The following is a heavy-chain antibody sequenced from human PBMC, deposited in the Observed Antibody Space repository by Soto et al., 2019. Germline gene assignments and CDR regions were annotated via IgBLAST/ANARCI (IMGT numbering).Heavy chain of an antibody. V-gene: IGHV3-30*18. D-gene: IGHD6-25*01. CDR1: GFTFSSYG. CDR2: ISYDGSNK. J-gene: IGHJ4*02. Sequence: SLRLSCAASGFTFSSYGMHWVRQAPGKGLEWVAVISYDGSNKYYADSVKGRFTISRDNSKNTLYLQMNSLRAEDTAVYYCAKDLKRSRYYFDYWGQGTLVTVSS. CDR3: AKDLKRSRYYFDY.